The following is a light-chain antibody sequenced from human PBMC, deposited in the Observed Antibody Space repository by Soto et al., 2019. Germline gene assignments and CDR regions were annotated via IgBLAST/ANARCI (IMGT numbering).Light chain of an antibody. CDR2: EVS. J-gene: IGLJ1*01. Sequence: QSVLTQPPSASGSPGQSVTISCTGTSSDVGGYNYVSWYQQHPGKAPKLMIYEVSKRPSGVPDRFSGSKSGNTASLTVSGLQAEDEADYYWSSYAGSNKSPYVFGAGTKVTVL. CDR1: SSDVGGYNY. V-gene: IGLV2-8*01. CDR3: SSYAGSNKSPYV.